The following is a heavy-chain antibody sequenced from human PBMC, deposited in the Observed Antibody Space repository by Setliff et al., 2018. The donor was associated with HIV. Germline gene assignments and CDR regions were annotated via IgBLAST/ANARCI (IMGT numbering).Heavy chain of an antibody. Sequence: ASVKVSCKASGYTFTSYAMHWVRQAPGQRLEWMGWISASNGYTDYAQKFQGRVTMTTDTSTSTAYMELRSLRSDDTAVYYCARLPMVRGTITVPFDPWGQGTLVTVSS. V-gene: IGHV1-18*01. CDR3: ARLPMVRGTITVPFDP. D-gene: IGHD3-10*01. CDR2: ISASNGYT. J-gene: IGHJ5*02. CDR1: GYTFTSYA.